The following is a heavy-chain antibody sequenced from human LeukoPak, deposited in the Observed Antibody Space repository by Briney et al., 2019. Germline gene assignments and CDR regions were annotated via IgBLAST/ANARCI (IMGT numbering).Heavy chain of an antibody. Sequence: GGSLRLSCAASGFTFSYFYITWIRQAPGKGLEWVSSISSSSSYIYYADSVKGRFTISRDNAKNSLYLQMNSLRAEDTAVYYCASLDGTTPFFDYWGQGTLVTVSS. J-gene: IGHJ4*02. D-gene: IGHD1-7*01. V-gene: IGHV3-21*01. CDR1: GFTFSYFY. CDR3: ASLDGTTPFFDY. CDR2: ISSSSSYI.